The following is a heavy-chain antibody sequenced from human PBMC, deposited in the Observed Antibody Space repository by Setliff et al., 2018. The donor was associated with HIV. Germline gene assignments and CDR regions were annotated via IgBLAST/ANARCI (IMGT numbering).Heavy chain of an antibody. Sequence: SETLSLTCTVSGGSISRYHWSWIRQPPGKGLEWIGNIYSSGSTNYNPSLKSRVTISVDTSKNQFSLKLSSVTAADTAIYFCARPSAGGGYNYWYFGLWGRGTLVTVSS. CDR1: GGSISRYH. CDR3: ARPSAGGGYNYWYFGL. J-gene: IGHJ2*01. D-gene: IGHD5-12*01. CDR2: IYSSGST. V-gene: IGHV4-4*08.